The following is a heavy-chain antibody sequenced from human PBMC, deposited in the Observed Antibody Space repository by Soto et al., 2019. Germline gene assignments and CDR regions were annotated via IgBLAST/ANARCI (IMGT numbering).Heavy chain of an antibody. CDR1: GYTFTSYG. V-gene: IGHV1-18*04. CDR3: VIDFDGSASDFADY. J-gene: IGHJ4*02. D-gene: IGHD3-10*01. CDR2: ISAYNGNT. Sequence: SSVKVSCKASGYTFTSYGISWVRQAPGQGLEWMGWISAYNGNTNYAQRLQGRVTMTTDTSTNTAYMELGSLRSDDTAVYFCVIDFDGSASDFADYSGQGTGVTV.